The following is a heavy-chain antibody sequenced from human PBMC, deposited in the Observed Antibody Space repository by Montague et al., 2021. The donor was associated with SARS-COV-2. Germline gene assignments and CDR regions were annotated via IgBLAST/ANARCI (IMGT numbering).Heavy chain of an antibody. CDR3: ARVRYYGSGTSLGMDV. CDR1: GGSFSGYY. CDR2: INHSGST. J-gene: IGHJ6*02. V-gene: IGHV4-34*01. Sequence: SETLSLTCAAYGGSFSGYYWSWIRQPPGKGLEWIGEINHSGSTNYNPSLESRVTISVDTSKNQFSLKLSSVTAADTAVYYCARVRYYGSGTSLGMDVWGQGTTVTVSS. D-gene: IGHD3-10*01.